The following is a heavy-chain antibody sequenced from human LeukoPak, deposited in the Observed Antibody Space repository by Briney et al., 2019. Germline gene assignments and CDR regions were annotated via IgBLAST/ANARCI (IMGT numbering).Heavy chain of an antibody. Sequence: GGSLRLSCAASGFTFSNYWMHWVRQAPGKGLVWVSRINPDGSTTTYADSVKGRFTISRDNAKNTLFLQMNSLRADDTAVYYCARDLRIAAALYYFDYWGQGTLVTVSS. CDR3: ARDLRIAAALYYFDY. CDR1: GFTFSNYW. CDR2: INPDGSTT. V-gene: IGHV3-74*01. D-gene: IGHD6-13*01. J-gene: IGHJ4*02.